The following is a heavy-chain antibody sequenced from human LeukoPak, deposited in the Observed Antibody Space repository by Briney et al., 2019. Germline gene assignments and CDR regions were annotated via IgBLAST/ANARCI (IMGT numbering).Heavy chain of an antibody. CDR3: ARTYYDSSDYYHGFDY. CDR1: GFTFSSYS. J-gene: IGHJ4*02. V-gene: IGHV3-48*01. Sequence: PGGSLRPSCAASGFTFSSYSMNWVRQAPGKGLEWVSYISGSSSTIYYADSVKGRFTISRDNAKNSLYLQMNSLRAEDTAVYYCARTYYDSSDYYHGFDYWGQGTLVTVSS. D-gene: IGHD3-22*01. CDR2: ISGSSSTI.